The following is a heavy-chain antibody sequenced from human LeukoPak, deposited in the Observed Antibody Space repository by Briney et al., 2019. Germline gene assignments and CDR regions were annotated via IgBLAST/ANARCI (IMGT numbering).Heavy chain of an antibody. Sequence: GRSLRLSCAASGFTFSSYAMHWIRQAPGKGLEWVEVISYDGSNKYYADSVKGRFTISRDNSKNTLYLQMNSLRAEDTAVYYCARAGNLYGSGSYYSDYWGQGTLVTVSS. J-gene: IGHJ4*02. V-gene: IGHV3-30-3*01. CDR1: GFTFSSYA. D-gene: IGHD3-10*01. CDR2: ISYDGSNK. CDR3: ARAGNLYGSGSYYSDY.